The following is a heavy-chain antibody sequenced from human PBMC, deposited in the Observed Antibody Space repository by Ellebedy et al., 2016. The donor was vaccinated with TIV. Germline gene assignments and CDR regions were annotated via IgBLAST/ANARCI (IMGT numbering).Heavy chain of an antibody. CDR3: ARRMGRGVKGKFPLDV. CDR2: IYPGDSDT. V-gene: IGHV5-51*01. D-gene: IGHD3-10*01. J-gene: IGHJ6*02. CDR1: GYMFSTYW. Sequence: GESLKISCEGSGYMFSTYWIAWVRQMPGKGLEWMGLIYPGDSDTTYSPSFRGQVTMSVDKSINTVYLQWNSLKASDTAMYNCARRMGRGVKGKFPLDVWGQGTTVTVSS.